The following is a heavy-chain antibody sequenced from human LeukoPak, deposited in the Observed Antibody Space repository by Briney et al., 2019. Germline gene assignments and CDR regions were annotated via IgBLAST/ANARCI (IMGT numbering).Heavy chain of an antibody. CDR3: ARGRKTGTRVAVDI. V-gene: IGHV1-8*01. CDR2: MGHNNGNT. Sequence: GAAVKVTRRASGYTFTSYDINWVRQATGQGLEGMGGMGHNNGNTDYAQKLQGRVTMTRNTSISTAYMEMNSLRSEDTAVYYCARGRKTGTRVAVDIWGQGTMVTVSS. J-gene: IGHJ3*02. CDR1: GYTFTSYD.